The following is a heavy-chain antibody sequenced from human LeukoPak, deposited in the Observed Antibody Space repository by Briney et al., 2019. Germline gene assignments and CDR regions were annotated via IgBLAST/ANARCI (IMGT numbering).Heavy chain of an antibody. V-gene: IGHV3-53*05. Sequence: GGSLRLSCAASGFTVSSNYMSWVRQAPGKGLEWVSVIYSGGSTYYADSVKGRFTISRDNSKDTLYLQMGSLRSEDMAVYYCARDRWPRLTTATRYFYYYMDVWGKGTTVTISS. CDR3: ARDRWPRLTTATRYFYYYMDV. CDR1: GFTVSSNY. CDR2: IYSGGST. D-gene: IGHD5-12*01. J-gene: IGHJ6*03.